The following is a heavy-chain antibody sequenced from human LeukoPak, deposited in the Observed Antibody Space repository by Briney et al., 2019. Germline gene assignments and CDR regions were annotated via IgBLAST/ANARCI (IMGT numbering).Heavy chain of an antibody. V-gene: IGHV3-23*01. CDR2: ISGSGGST. CDR3: AKGRSSSSRTIEGTFDP. D-gene: IGHD6-13*01. J-gene: IGHJ5*02. Sequence: GGSLRLSCAASGFTFDDYGMSWVRQAPGKGLEWVSAISGSGGSTYYADSVKGRFTISRDNSKNTLYLQMNSLRAEDTAVYYCAKGRSSSSRTIEGTFDPWGQGTLVTVSS. CDR1: GFTFDDYG.